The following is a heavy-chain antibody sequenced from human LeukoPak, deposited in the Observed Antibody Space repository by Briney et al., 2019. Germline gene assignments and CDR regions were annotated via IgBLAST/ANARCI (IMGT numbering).Heavy chain of an antibody. CDR2: IYSGGHT. D-gene: IGHD3-10*01. J-gene: IGHJ4*02. CDR1: GFTVSSNY. CDR3: ARVRGSGSYYIVGYFDY. V-gene: IGHV3-53*01. Sequence: LPGGSLRLSCAASGFTVSSNYMSWVRQASGKGLEWVSIIYSGGHTYYADSVKGRFTISRDNSKNTLYLQMNSLRAEDTAVYYCARVRGSGSYYIVGYFDYWGQGTLVTVSS.